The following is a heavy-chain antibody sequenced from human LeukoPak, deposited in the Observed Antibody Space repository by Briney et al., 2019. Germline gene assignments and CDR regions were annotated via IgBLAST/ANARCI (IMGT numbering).Heavy chain of an antibody. J-gene: IGHJ4*02. D-gene: IGHD6-13*01. CDR3: ARVGRLSSSSWYSPFDY. CDR2: IYHSGST. Sequence: SETLSLTCTVSGYSISSGYYWGWIRQPPGKGLEWIGSIYHSGSTYYNPSLKSRVTISVDTSKNQFSLKLSSVTAADTAVYYCARVGRLSSSSWYSPFDYWGQGTLVTVSS. CDR1: GYSISSGYY. V-gene: IGHV4-38-2*02.